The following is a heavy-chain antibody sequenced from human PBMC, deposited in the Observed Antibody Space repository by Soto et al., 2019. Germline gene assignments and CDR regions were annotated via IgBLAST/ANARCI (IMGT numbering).Heavy chain of an antibody. J-gene: IGHJ6*02. D-gene: IGHD3-3*01. Sequence: VSSVKVSCKASGYTFTSYGISWVRQAPGQGLEWMGWISAYNGNTNYAQKLQGRVTMTTDTSTSTAYMELRSLRSDDTAVYYCAREGVTIGGVGNYYYYGMDVWGQGTTVTV. CDR1: GYTFTSYG. CDR2: ISAYNGNT. CDR3: AREGVTIGGVGNYYYYGMDV. V-gene: IGHV1-18*04.